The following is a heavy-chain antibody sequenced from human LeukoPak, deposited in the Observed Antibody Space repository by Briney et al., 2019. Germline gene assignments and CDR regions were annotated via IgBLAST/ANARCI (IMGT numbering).Heavy chain of an antibody. CDR3: ARDGSGRVPEMSAPDY. J-gene: IGHJ4*02. V-gene: IGHV3-74*01. CDR2: INSDGSST. D-gene: IGHD3-10*01. Sequence: PGGSLRLSCAASGFTFSSYWMHWVRQAPGKGLVWVSRINSDGSSTGHADSVKGRFTISRDNAKNSLFLQMNSLRAEDTAVYYCARDGSGRVPEMSAPDYWGQGTLVTVSS. CDR1: GFTFSSYW.